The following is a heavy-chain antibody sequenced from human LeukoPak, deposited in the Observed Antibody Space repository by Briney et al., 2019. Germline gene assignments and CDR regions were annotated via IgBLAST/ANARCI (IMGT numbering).Heavy chain of an antibody. Sequence: GESLKISRKGSGYSFTSYWIGWVRQKPGKHLEWLRIIYPGDSTTRYSPSLQGQVTISADKSNSTAYLQWGSLEASDTAMYFCVRRGVGWNGPGYWGPGTLVTVSS. CDR2: IYPGDSTT. V-gene: IGHV5-51*01. D-gene: IGHD1-1*01. CDR3: VRRGVGWNGPGY. CDR1: GYSFTSYW. J-gene: IGHJ4*02.